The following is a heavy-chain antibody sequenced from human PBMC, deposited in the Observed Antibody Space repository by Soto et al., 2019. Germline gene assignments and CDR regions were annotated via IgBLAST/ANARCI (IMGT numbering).Heavy chain of an antibody. CDR1: GYTFTGYY. J-gene: IGHJ6*02. D-gene: IGHD6-6*01. V-gene: IGHV1-2*02. CDR2: INPNSGGT. Sequence: QVQLVQSGAEVKKPGASVKVSCKASGYTFTGYYMHWVRQAPGQGLEWMGWINPNSGGTNYAQKFQGRVAMTRNRSISTAYMEVSRLRSGDTAVYYCARDNWYSSSSSNYYYGMDVWCQGTTVTVSS. CDR3: ARDNWYSSSSSNYYYGMDV.